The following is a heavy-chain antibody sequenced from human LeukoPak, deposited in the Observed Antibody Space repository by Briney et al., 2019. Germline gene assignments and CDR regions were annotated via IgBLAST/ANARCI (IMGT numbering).Heavy chain of an antibody. V-gene: IGHV4-59*01. J-gene: IGHJ4*02. CDR1: VGSISSYY. CDR2: IYYSGST. Sequence: SETLSLTCTVSVGSISSYYWSWIRQPPGKGVEWIGYIYYSGSTNYNPSLKSRVTISVDTSKNQFSLKLTSVTAADTAVYYCARTYCYGSGSYSDGFDYWGQGTLVTVSS. D-gene: IGHD3-10*01. CDR3: ARTYCYGSGSYSDGFDY.